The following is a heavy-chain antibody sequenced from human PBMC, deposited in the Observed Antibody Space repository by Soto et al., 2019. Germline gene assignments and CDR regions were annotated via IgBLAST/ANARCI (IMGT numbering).Heavy chain of an antibody. J-gene: IGHJ4*02. D-gene: IGHD5-18*01. Sequence: SETLSLTCTVSGGSISSSSYYWGWIRQPPGKGLEWIGSIYYSGSTYYNPSLKSRVTISVDTSKNQFSLKLSSVTAADTAVYYCASHVDTANFFDYWGQGTLVTVSS. CDR3: ASHVDTANFFDY. CDR2: IYYSGST. CDR1: GGSISSSSYY. V-gene: IGHV4-39*01.